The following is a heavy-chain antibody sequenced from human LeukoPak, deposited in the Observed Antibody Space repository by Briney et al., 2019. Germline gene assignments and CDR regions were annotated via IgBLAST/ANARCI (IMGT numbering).Heavy chain of an antibody. Sequence: GRSLRLSCAASGFTFSSYGMHWVRQAPGKGLEWVAVIWYDGSNKYYADSVKGRFTISRDNSKNTLYLQMNSLRAEDTAVYYCAKVPHDYSPGGYFDYWGQGTLVTVSS. V-gene: IGHV3-33*06. J-gene: IGHJ4*02. D-gene: IGHD4-11*01. CDR3: AKVPHDYSPGGYFDY. CDR2: IWYDGSNK. CDR1: GFTFSSYG.